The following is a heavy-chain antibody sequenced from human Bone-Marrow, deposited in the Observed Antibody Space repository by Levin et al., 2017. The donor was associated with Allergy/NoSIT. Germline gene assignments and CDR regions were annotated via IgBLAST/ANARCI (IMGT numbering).Heavy chain of an antibody. V-gene: IGHV1-69*01. D-gene: IGHD3-3*01. CDR1: GGSLNNYA. CDR2: IIPSFGAT. CDR3: ARGVRFLEWLSNPRQYYYYGMDV. J-gene: IGHJ6*02. Sequence: KISCKASGGSLNNYAISWVRQAPGQGLEWMGGIIPSFGATNYAQTFQDRVTITADESTNRAYMELRGLRSEDTAVYYCARGVRFLEWLSNPRQYYYYGMDVWGQGTTVTVSS.